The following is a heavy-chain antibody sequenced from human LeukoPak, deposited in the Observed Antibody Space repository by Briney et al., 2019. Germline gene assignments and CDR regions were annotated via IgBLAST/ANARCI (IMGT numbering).Heavy chain of an antibody. D-gene: IGHD3-3*01. CDR2: IYSGRTI. CDR3: VRHDGRGGSTMGAFDS. V-gene: IGHV4-39*01. CDR1: AASISSSSHH. J-gene: IGHJ5*01. Sequence: SETLSLTCTISAASISSSSHHWGWIRQSSGKGLEWIGSIYSGRTIYYSPSLNSRVTISVVTSKDQFILQLNSVTAADTAVYYCVRHDGRGGSTMGAFDSWGQGSLVTVSS.